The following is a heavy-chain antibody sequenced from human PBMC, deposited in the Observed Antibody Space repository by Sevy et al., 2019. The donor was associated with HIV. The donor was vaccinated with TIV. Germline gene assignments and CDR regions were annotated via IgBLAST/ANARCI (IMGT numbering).Heavy chain of an antibody. V-gene: IGHV3-7*01. CDR2: INQDGSEK. CDR1: GFTFSNYW. D-gene: IGHD1-7*01. Sequence: GGSLRLSCAASGFTFSNYWMSWVRQAPGKGLECVANINQDGSEKYYLDSVKGRFIVSRDNAKNSLYLQMNSLRAEDSAVYYCARKQITGSKPYYFDSWGQGTLVTVSS. CDR3: ARKQITGSKPYYFDS. J-gene: IGHJ4*02.